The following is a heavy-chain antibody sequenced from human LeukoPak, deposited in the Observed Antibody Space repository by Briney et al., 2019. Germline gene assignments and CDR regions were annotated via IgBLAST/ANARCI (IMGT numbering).Heavy chain of an antibody. CDR1: GGSISSYY. CDR3: ARDHGYSYDLVHCYYYKDV. D-gene: IGHD5-18*01. CDR2: IYYSGST. Sequence: KPSETLSLTCTVSGGSISSYYWSWIRQPPGKGLEWIGYIYYSGSTNYNPSLKSRVTISVDTSKNQFSMKLSSVTAADTAVYYCARDHGYSYDLVHCYYYKDVWGKGTTVTVSS. J-gene: IGHJ6*03. V-gene: IGHV4-59*01.